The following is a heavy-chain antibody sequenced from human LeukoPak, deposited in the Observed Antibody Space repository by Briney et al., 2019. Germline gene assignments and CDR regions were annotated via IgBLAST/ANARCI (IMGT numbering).Heavy chain of an antibody. D-gene: IGHD2-21*02. J-gene: IGHJ4*02. CDR3: AKDKCGGDCFYFDY. Sequence: PGGSLRLSCAASGFSFKDTGMHWVRQAPGKGLEWVAVISYDGSNKYYADSVKGRFTISRDNSKNALYLQMNSLRAEDTAVYYCAKDKCGGDCFYFDYWGQGTLVTVSS. V-gene: IGHV3-30*18. CDR1: GFSFKDTG. CDR2: ISYDGSNK.